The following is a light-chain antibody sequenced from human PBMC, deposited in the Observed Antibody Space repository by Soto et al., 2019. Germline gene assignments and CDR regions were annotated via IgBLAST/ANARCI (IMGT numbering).Light chain of an antibody. J-gene: IGKJ1*01. CDR2: KAS. CDR3: QHYTSYSEA. CDR1: QTISSW. Sequence: DIQMTQSPSTLSGSVGDRVTSTCRASQTISSWLAWYQQKPGKAPKLLIYKASTLQSGVPSRFSGSGSGTEFTLTISSLQPDAFATYDCQHYTSYSEAVGQGTKVELK. V-gene: IGKV1-5*03.